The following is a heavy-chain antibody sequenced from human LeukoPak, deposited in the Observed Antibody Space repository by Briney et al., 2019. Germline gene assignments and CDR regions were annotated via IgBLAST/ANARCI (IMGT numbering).Heavy chain of an antibody. CDR2: IIPIYGRA. J-gene: IGHJ4*02. V-gene: IGHV1-69*13. CDR3: AAGGAYEFRDDY. Sequence: SVKVSCKASGGSFTSYGISWVRQAPGQGLEWMGKIIPIYGRANYGQKFQGRVTITADELTTTSYMELSSLTAEDMAVYYCAAGGAYEFRDDYWGRGTLVTVSS. CDR1: GGSFTSYG. D-gene: IGHD3-3*01.